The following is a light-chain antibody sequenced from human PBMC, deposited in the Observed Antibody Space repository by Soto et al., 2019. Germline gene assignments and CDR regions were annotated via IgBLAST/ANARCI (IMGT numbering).Light chain of an antibody. CDR1: QSISTY. CDR3: QQSYGTPT. V-gene: IGKV1-39*01. Sequence: DIQMTQSPSSLSASVGDRVTITCRSSQSISTYLNWYEQKPGKAPKLLIYGASSLHSGVPSRFSGSGSGTDFTLTISSLQPEDFGTYYCQQSYGTPTFGGGTKVEIK. CDR2: GAS. J-gene: IGKJ4*01.